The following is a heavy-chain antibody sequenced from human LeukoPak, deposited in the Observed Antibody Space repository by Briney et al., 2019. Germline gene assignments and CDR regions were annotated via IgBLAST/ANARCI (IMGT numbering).Heavy chain of an antibody. CDR2: IKQDGSEK. V-gene: IGHV3-7*01. Sequence: GGSLRLSCAASGFTFSSYGMHWVRQAPGKGLEWVANIKQDGSEKYYVDSVKGRFTISRDNAKNSLYLQMNSLRAEDTAVYYCARGAFDIWGQGTMVTVSS. CDR1: GFTFSSYG. J-gene: IGHJ3*02. CDR3: ARGAFDI.